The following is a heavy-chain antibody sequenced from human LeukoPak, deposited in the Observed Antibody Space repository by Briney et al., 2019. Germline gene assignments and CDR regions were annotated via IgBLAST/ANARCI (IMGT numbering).Heavy chain of an antibody. D-gene: IGHD2-15*01. CDR3: ARDGQGRYCSGGNCFPFEY. Sequence: ASVKVSCKASGYMFTDYYIHWVRQAPGQGLERMGWINPNSGGTNYAQEFQGRVTMTRDTSSNTGYMDLSRLTSDDTAVYYCARDGQGRYCSGGNCFPFEYWGQGTLVTVSS. V-gene: IGHV1-2*02. CDR1: GYMFTDYY. CDR2: INPNSGGT. J-gene: IGHJ4*02.